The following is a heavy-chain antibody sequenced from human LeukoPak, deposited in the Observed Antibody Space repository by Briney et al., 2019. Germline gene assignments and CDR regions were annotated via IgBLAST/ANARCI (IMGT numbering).Heavy chain of an antibody. V-gene: IGHV3-23*01. CDR3: AKDPYRASSGLVDY. CDR1: GFTFSNYA. J-gene: IGHJ4*02. Sequence: GGSLRLSCAPSGFTFSNYAVSWVRQAPGKGLEWVSSISGSGGTTYYADPVKGRFTISRDNSKNTLYLQMNSLRAEDTAVYYCAKDPYRASSGLVDYWGQGTLVTVSS. CDR2: ISGSGGTT. D-gene: IGHD5-12*01.